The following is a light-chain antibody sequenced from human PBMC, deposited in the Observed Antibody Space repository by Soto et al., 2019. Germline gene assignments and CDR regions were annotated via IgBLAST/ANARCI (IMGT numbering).Light chain of an antibody. Sequence: EMVMTQSPATLSVSPGERATLSCRASQSVSSNLAWYQQKPGQAPRLLIYGASTRATGIPARFSGSGSGTEFTLTISSLQSEDFAVYYCQQRSSWPPMYTFGQGTRLDIK. J-gene: IGKJ2*01. V-gene: IGKV3-15*01. CDR1: QSVSSN. CDR3: QQRSSWPPMYT. CDR2: GAS.